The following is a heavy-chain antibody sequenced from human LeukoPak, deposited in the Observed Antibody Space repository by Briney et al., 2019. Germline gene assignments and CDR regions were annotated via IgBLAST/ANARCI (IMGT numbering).Heavy chain of an antibody. D-gene: IGHD1-26*01. CDR3: TRWRGGSYHFDY. CDR1: GFTVSNNY. CDR2: IRSKAYGGTT. V-gene: IGHV3-49*04. Sequence: GGSLRLSCAASGFTVSNNYMSWVRQAPGKGLEWVGFIRSKAYGGTTEYAASVKGRFTISRDDSKSIAYLQMNSLKTEDTAVYYCTRWRGGSYHFDYWGQGTLVTVSS. J-gene: IGHJ4*02.